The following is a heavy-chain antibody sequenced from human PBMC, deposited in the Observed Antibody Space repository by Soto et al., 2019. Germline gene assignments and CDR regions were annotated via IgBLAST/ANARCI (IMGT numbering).Heavy chain of an antibody. CDR3: ARHQLGGWNSGWYQDNWFDL. J-gene: IGHJ5*02. D-gene: IGHD6-19*01. CDR2: VSSYNART. CDR1: GYAFTSYG. Sequence: QVHLVQSGAEVKKPGASVKVSCKGYGYAFTSYGISWVRQAPGQGLEWMGWVSSYNARTDYSQKFQDRVTMTTETPTTTVYIELGSLRSDDPGVEFWARHQLGGWNSGWYQDNWFDLWGQGTLVTVSS. V-gene: IGHV1-18*01.